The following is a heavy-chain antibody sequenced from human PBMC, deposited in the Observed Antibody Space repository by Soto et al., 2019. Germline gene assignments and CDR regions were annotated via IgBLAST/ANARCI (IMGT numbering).Heavy chain of an antibody. V-gene: IGHV1-18*01. CDR3: AREGIAARLVYGMDV. Sequence: ASXKVSCKASGYTFTSYGISCVRQSPGQGLEWMGWISAYNGNTNYAQKLQGRVTMTTDTSTSTAYMELRSLRSDNTAAYYCAREGIAARLVYGMDVWGQGTTVTVSS. D-gene: IGHD6-6*01. CDR2: ISAYNGNT. CDR1: GYTFTSYG. J-gene: IGHJ6*02.